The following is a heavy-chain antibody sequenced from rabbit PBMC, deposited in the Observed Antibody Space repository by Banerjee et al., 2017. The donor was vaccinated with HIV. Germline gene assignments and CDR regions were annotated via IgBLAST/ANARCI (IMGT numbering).Heavy chain of an antibody. D-gene: IGHD8-1*01. V-gene: IGHV1S45*01. J-gene: IGHJ4*01. CDR2: IYTDSSGST. Sequence: QEQLVESGGGLVKPEGSLTLTCKASGFSFSSSYYMCWVRQAPGKGLEWIACIYTDSSGSTYYASWAKGRFTGSKTSSTTVTLQMTSLTAADTATYFCANAGSSYSFKLWGPGTLVTVS. CDR3: ANAGSSYSFKL. CDR1: GFSFSSSYY.